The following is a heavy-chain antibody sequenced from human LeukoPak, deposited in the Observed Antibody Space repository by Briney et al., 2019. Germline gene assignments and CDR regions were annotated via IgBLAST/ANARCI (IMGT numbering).Heavy chain of an antibody. Sequence: GGSLRLSCATSGFTFSSYAMSWVRRAPGKGLEWVSNISGSSGNTYYADSVKGRFTLSRDYSKNTLYLQMNSLRTEETAVYYSAKGPAMVRGTFDPWGQGTLVTVSS. CDR1: GFTFSSYA. J-gene: IGHJ5*02. V-gene: IGHV3-23*01. CDR2: ISGSSGNT. CDR3: AKGPAMVRGTFDP. D-gene: IGHD3-10*01.